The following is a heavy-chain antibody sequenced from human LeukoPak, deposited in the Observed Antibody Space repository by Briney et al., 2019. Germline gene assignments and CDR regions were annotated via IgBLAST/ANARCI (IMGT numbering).Heavy chain of an antibody. Sequence: PGGSLRLSCAASGFTFDDYGMSWVRQAPGKGLEWVSGINWNGGSTGYADSVKGRFTISRDNAKNSLYLQMNSLRAEDTALYYCARDSDGDPVGYSDYWGQGTLVTVSS. CDR3: ARDSDGDPVGYSDY. D-gene: IGHD4-23*01. CDR2: INWNGGST. V-gene: IGHV3-20*04. J-gene: IGHJ4*02. CDR1: GFTFDDYG.